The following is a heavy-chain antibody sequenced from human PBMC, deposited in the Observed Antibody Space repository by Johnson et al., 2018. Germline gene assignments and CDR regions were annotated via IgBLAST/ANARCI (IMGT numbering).Heavy chain of an antibody. V-gene: IGHV1-69*09. CDR3: ARVDTPTLPSNYYYMDV. CDR2: IIPILGIA. CDR1: GGTFSSYT. Sequence: QVQLVQSGAEVKKPGSSVKVSCKASGGTFSSYTISWVRQAPGQGLEWMGRIIPILGIANYAQKFQGRVTITADKSTSTAYMELSSLRSEDTAVYYCARVDTPTLPSNYYYMDVWGKGTTVTVSS. J-gene: IGHJ6*03. D-gene: IGHD5-18*01.